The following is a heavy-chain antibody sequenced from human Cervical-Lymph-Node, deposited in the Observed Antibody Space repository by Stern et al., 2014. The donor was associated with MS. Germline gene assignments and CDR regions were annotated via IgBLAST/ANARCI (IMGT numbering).Heavy chain of an antibody. CDR3: MGVGDAMHV. V-gene: IGHV3-30*03. J-gene: IGHJ6*02. CDR1: GFSLSNSG. Sequence: VQLVESGGGVVQPGRSLTLSCAASGFSLSNSGMHWVRQAPGKGLEWVALMSFVGGNKKYGDSVKGRFSISRDIANNTLFLQMNSLRPEDTAVYYCMGVGDAMHVWGQGTTVIVSS. CDR2: MSFVGGNK.